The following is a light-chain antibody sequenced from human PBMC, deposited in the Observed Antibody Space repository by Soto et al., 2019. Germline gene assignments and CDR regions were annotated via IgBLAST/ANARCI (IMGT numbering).Light chain of an antibody. CDR3: QQYNNWPYT. Sequence: DIVMTQSPATLSVSPGARATLSCRASQTVSRNLAWYQQKPGQAPRLLFFGASTRATGIPARFSGSGSGTEFTLTISSLQSEDFAVYYCQQYNNWPYTVGQGTKVDMK. J-gene: IGKJ2*01. CDR1: QTVSRN. V-gene: IGKV3-15*01. CDR2: GAS.